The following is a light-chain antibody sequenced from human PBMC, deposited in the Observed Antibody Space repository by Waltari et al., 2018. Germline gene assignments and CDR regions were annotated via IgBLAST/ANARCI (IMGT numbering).Light chain of an antibody. Sequence: QSVLPQPPSVSAAPGQLVTISCPGSSSNIGYSYVSWYQQLPGTAPKLLLYDNNKRPSGTPDRFSGSKSGTSATLGITGLQTGDEADYYCGTWDSSLRTVVFGGGTKLTVL. CDR2: DNN. J-gene: IGLJ2*01. CDR1: SSNIGYSY. V-gene: IGLV1-51*01. CDR3: GTWDSSLRTVV.